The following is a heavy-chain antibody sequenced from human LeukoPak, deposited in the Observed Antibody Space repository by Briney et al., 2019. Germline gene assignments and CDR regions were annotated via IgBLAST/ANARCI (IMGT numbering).Heavy chain of an antibody. Sequence: GGSLRLSCATSGFTFSAYSMIWVRQTPGKGLECLSYITSSSDSIHYADSVRGRFTVSRDNAKNSLYLQVNSLRDEDTAVYYCARDPGYSRPSSYGHFDHWGQGTLATVSS. D-gene: IGHD1-26*01. CDR2: ITSSSDSI. CDR3: ARDPGYSRPSSYGHFDH. J-gene: IGHJ4*02. CDR1: GFTFSAYS. V-gene: IGHV3-48*02.